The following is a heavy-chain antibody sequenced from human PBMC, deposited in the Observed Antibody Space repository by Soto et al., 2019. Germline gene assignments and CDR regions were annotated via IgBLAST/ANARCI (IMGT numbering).Heavy chain of an antibody. CDR3: ARGPLVVLNYFES. V-gene: IGHV1-69*02. J-gene: IGHJ4*02. CDR1: GGTFRNYP. Sequence: QVQLVQSGTEVKKPGSSVKVSCKASGGTFRNYPINWVRQAPGQGLEWMGSIFPLTDIPDYAQNFQARLTISADKATRTVYIEVSSLTSDDTAMYFCARGPLVVLNYFESWGQGTLVTVSS. CDR2: IFPLTDIP.